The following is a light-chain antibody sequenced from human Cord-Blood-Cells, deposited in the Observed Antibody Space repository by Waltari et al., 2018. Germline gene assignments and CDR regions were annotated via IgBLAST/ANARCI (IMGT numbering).Light chain of an antibody. V-gene: IGKV1-33*01. J-gene: IGKJ2*03. Sequence: DIQMTQSPSSLSASVGDRVTITCHASQDISNYLNWYQQKPGKAPKLLIYDAANLETGVPSRFSGSGSGTDFTFTISSLQPEDIATYYCQQYDNRPPMYSFGQGTKLEIK. CDR3: QQYDNRPPMYS. CDR2: DAA. CDR1: QDISNY.